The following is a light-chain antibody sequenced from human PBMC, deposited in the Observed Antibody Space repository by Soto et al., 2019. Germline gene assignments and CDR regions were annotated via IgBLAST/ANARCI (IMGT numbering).Light chain of an antibody. CDR1: QSVGGS. CDR2: HIS. J-gene: IGKJ1*01. V-gene: IGKV3-20*01. Sequence: ETVLTQSPGTLSLSPGETDTLSCRASQSVGGSLAWYQQRPGQAPRLLVYHISNRATGIPDRFSGSGSGTDFTLTISRLEPEDFAVYYCQQYGSSGTFGQGTKVDIK. CDR3: QQYGSSGT.